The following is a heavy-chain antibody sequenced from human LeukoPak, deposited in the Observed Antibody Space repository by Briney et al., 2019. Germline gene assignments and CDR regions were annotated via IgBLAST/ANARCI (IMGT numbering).Heavy chain of an antibody. CDR3: ARAQGYYDSSGYVWFDP. CDR2: IIPILGIA. V-gene: IGHV1-69*04. J-gene: IGHJ5*02. D-gene: IGHD3-22*01. Sequence: ASVKVSCKASGGTFISYAISWVRQAPGQGLEWMGRIIPILGIANYAQKFQGRVTITADKSTSTAYMELSSLRSEDTAVYYCARAQGYYDSSGYVWFDPWGQGTLVTVSS. CDR1: GGTFISYA.